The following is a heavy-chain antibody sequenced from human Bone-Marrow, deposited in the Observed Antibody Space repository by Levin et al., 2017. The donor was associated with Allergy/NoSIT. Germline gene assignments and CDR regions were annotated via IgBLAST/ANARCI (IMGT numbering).Heavy chain of an antibody. CDR1: GFTFSLSA. Sequence: GGSLRLSCVASGFTFSLSAMHWVRQAPGKGLEWVAVISYDGDNKYYPDSVKGRFTISRDNSRNTLFLQMNSLRPEDTAVYYCARDKGGQLAAGPYYFDYWGQGTLVAVSS. V-gene: IGHV3-30*04. D-gene: IGHD6-13*01. CDR3: ARDKGGQLAAGPYYFDY. CDR2: ISYDGDNK. J-gene: IGHJ4*02.